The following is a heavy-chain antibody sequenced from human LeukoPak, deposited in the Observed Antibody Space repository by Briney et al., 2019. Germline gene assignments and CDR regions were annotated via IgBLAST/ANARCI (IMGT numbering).Heavy chain of an antibody. J-gene: IGHJ3*02. Sequence: GRSLRLSCAASGFTFSSYSMNWVRQAPGKGLEWVSSISSSSSYIYYADSVKGRFTISRDNAKNSLYLQMNSLRAEDTAVYYCARDQWELLPYDAFDIWGQGTMVTVSS. CDR2: ISSSSSYI. CDR1: GFTFSSYS. CDR3: ARDQWELLPYDAFDI. D-gene: IGHD1-26*01. V-gene: IGHV3-21*01.